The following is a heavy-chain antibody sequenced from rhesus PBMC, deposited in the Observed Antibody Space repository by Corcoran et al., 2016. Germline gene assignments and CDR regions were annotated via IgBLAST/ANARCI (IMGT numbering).Heavy chain of an antibody. Sequence: QVQLQESGPGLVKPSETLSLTCAVSGGSISGGYFWGWIRQHTGKGLEWIGNIYGNSTSAYYNPSLKRRVTISNDTSKSQFSLKLSSVAAADTAVYYCARDSLRNWYFDIWGPGTPITISS. CDR3: ARDSLRNWYFDI. CDR2: IYGNSTSA. D-gene: IGHD4-29*01. J-gene: IGHJ2*01. CDR1: GGSISGGYF. V-gene: IGHV4S7*01.